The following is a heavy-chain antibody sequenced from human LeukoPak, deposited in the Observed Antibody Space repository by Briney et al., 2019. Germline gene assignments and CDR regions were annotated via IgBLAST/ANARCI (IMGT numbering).Heavy chain of an antibody. CDR3: AKEISAYSGADAFDY. J-gene: IGHJ4*02. V-gene: IGHV3-23*01. D-gene: IGHD3-16*01. Sequence: PGGSLRLSCAASGFTVGSNYMSWVRQAPGKGLEWVSTISGRGDNTYYADSVKGRFTISRDNSKNTLYLQMNSLRAEDTALYFCAKEISAYSGADAFDYWGQGTLVTVSS. CDR2: ISGRGDNT. CDR1: GFTVGSNY.